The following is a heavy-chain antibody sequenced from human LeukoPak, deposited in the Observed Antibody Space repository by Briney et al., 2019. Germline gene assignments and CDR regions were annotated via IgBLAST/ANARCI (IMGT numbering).Heavy chain of an antibody. J-gene: IGHJ3*02. D-gene: IGHD1-14*01. Sequence: PSETLSLTCTVSGGSISSYYWSWIRQPAGKGLEWIGRIYISGSTSYNPSLKSRVTMSVDTSENQFSLKLSSVTAADTAAYYCARDFGPDDAFDIWGQGTMVTVSS. CDR3: ARDFGPDDAFDI. CDR2: IYISGST. CDR1: GGSISSYY. V-gene: IGHV4-4*07.